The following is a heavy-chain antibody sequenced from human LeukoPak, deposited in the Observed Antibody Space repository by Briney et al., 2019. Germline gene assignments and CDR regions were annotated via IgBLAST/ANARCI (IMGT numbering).Heavy chain of an antibody. D-gene: IGHD6-19*01. CDR1: GGSISSSSYY. CDR3: AREFIAVAGNPFDY. V-gene: IGHV4-39*07. CDR2: IYYSGST. Sequence: SETLSLTCTVSGGSISSSSYYWGWIRQPPGKGLEWIGSIYYSGSTYYNPSLKSRVTISVDTSKNQFSLKLSSVTAADTAVYYCAREFIAVAGNPFDYWGQGTLVTVSS. J-gene: IGHJ4*02.